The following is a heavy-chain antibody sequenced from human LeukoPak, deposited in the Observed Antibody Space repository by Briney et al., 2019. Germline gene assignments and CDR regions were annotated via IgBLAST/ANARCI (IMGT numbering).Heavy chain of an antibody. CDR2: ITSSSSTI. CDR3: ARVGRGLYAMDV. J-gene: IGHJ6*02. Sequence: GGSLRLSCAASGYTFTDYSINWVRQAPGKGLEWVSYITSSSSTIYYADSVKGRFTISRDNAKNSAFLQMNSLRDEDTAVYYCARVGRGLYAMDVWGQGSTVTVSS. V-gene: IGHV3-48*02. CDR1: GYTFTDYS. D-gene: IGHD3/OR15-3a*01.